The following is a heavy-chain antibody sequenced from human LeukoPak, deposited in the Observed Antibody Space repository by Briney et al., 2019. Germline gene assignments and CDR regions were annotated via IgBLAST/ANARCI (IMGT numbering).Heavy chain of an antibody. Sequence: ASVKVSCKASGYTFINYGINWGRQAPGQGLEWMGWISAYNGNTNYARKLQGRVTMTTDTSTSTAYMELRSLRSDDTAVYYCARDLYDFWSGYSLAFDYWGQGTLVTVSS. J-gene: IGHJ4*02. D-gene: IGHD3-3*01. CDR2: ISAYNGNT. V-gene: IGHV1-18*01. CDR3: ARDLYDFWSGYSLAFDY. CDR1: GYTFINYG.